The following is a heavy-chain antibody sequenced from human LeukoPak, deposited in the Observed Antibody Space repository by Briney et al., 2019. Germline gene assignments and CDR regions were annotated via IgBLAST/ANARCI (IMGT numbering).Heavy chain of an antibody. D-gene: IGHD3-22*01. Sequence: PSETLSLTCTVSGGSISSGSYYWSWIRQPAGKGLEWIGRIYTSGSTNYNPSLKSRVTISVDTSKNQFSLKLSSVTAADTAVYYCARTDSSGYPLFDYWGQGTLVTVSS. CDR1: GGSISSGSYY. J-gene: IGHJ4*02. CDR3: ARTDSSGYPLFDY. CDR2: IYTSGST. V-gene: IGHV4-61*02.